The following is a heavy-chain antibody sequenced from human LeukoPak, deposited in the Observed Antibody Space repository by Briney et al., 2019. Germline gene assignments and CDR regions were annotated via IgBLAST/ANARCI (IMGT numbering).Heavy chain of an antibody. V-gene: IGHV4-39*01. Sequence: SETLSLTCTVSGGSISITRYYWVWIRQPPGEGLDWIGSVYYSGSTLYNASLKSRVTISVDTSKNQFSPKLSSVTAADTAVYYCARQSDYYDSGKEGYFDYWGQGTLVTVSS. CDR1: GGSISITRYY. D-gene: IGHD3-10*01. J-gene: IGHJ4*02. CDR3: ARQSDYYDSGKEGYFDY. CDR2: VYYSGST.